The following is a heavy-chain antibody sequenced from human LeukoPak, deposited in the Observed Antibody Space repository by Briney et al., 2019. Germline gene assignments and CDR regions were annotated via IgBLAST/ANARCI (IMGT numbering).Heavy chain of an antibody. CDR2: INPNSGGT. CDR3: ARVSGFWSGYPADY. D-gene: IGHD3-3*01. J-gene: IGHJ4*02. V-gene: IGHV1-2*02. CDR1: GYTFTGYY. Sequence: ASVKVSCKASGYTFTGYYMHWVRQAPGQGSEWMGWINPNSGGTNYAQKFQGRVTMTRDTSISTAYMELSRLRSDDTAVYYCARVSGFWSGYPADYWGQGTLVTVSS.